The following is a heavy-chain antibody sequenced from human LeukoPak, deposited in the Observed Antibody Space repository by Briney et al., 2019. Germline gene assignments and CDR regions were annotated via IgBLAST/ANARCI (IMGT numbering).Heavy chain of an antibody. Sequence: ASVKVSCKASGYTFTSYGISWVRQAPGQGLEWMGWISAYNGNTNYAQKLQGRVTMTTDTSTSTAYMELRSLRSDDTAVYYCARDGSRFYYGSGSYYNPDYYYYYMDVWGKGTTVTISS. D-gene: IGHD3-10*01. CDR1: GYTFTSYG. CDR2: ISAYNGNT. V-gene: IGHV1-18*01. J-gene: IGHJ6*03. CDR3: ARDGSRFYYGSGSYYNPDYYYYYMDV.